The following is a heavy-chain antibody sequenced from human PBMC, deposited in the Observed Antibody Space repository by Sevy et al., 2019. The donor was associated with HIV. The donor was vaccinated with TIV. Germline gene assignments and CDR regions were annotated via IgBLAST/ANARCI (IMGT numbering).Heavy chain of an antibody. J-gene: IGHJ4*02. D-gene: IGHD3-16*01. CDR3: ARGEWGGVNY. CDR1: GFTFNTYE. V-gene: IGHV3-48*03. CDR2: ISSSVSTI. Sequence: GGSLRLSCAASGFTFNTYEMNWVRQAPGKGLEWVSYISSSVSTIYYADSVKGRFTISRDNAKNSLYLQMNSLRAEDTAVYYCARGEWGGVNYWGQGTLVTVSS.